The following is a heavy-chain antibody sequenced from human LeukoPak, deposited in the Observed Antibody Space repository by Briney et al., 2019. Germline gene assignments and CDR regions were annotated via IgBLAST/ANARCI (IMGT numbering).Heavy chain of an antibody. D-gene: IGHD5-18*01. V-gene: IGHV4-61*01. J-gene: IGHJ4*02. CDR2: IYYSGST. CDR1: GGSVSSGSYY. Sequence: PSETLSLTCTVSGGSVSSGSYYWSWIRQPPGKGLEWIGYIYYSGSTNYNPSLKSRVTISVDTSKNQFSLKLSSVTAADTALYYCARVDTAMAGDYWGQGTLVTVSS. CDR3: ARVDTAMAGDY.